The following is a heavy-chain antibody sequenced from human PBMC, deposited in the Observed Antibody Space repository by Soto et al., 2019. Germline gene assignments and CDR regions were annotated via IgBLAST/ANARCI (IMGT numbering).Heavy chain of an antibody. V-gene: IGHV1-2*04. Sequence: QVQLVQSGAEVKKLGASVKVSCKSSGYTFTAYYIHWVRQAPGQGLEWVGWINPNSGDTNYAQRFQVWVTMTGDTSATTAYMDLTRLRSDDTAVYYCARGGYTYGYGLDYWGQGTLVTVSS. CDR3: ARGGYTYGYGLDY. CDR2: INPNSGDT. D-gene: IGHD5-18*01. CDR1: GYTFTAYY. J-gene: IGHJ4*02.